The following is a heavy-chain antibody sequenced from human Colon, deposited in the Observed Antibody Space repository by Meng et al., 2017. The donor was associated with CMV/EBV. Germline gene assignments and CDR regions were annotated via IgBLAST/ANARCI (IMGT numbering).Heavy chain of an antibody. CDR2: IKQDGSEK. Sequence: GESLKISCAASGFTFSSYWMSWVRQAPGKGLEWVANIKQDGSEKYYVDSVKGRFTISRDNAKNSLYLQMNSLRAEDTAVYYCAGSDIVYKTFDHWGQGTPVTVSS. CDR3: AGSDIVYKTFDH. V-gene: IGHV3-7*01. CDR1: GFTFSSYW. D-gene: IGHD2-15*01. J-gene: IGHJ4*02.